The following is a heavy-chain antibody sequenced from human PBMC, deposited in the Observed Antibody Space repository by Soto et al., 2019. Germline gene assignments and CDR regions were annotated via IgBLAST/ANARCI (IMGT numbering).Heavy chain of an antibody. D-gene: IGHD3-10*02. V-gene: IGHV2-5*01. J-gene: IGHJ4*02. CDR2: IHWLDDK. CDR3: AHMFGTVSHLGY. CDR1: GFSRTNSGVG. Sequence: QITLKESGPTLVKPTQPLTLTCTFSGFSRTNSGVGVPWIRQPPGKALEWLELIHWLDDKRYSPSLRSRLTNTKDTSKHHVVFTVTNMDAVDTATYYCAHMFGTVSHLGYWGQRTLVTVSS.